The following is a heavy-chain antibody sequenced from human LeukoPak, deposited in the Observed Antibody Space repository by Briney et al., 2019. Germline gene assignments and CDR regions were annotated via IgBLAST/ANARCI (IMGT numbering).Heavy chain of an antibody. CDR3: AKAGWASDYVSNWFDP. Sequence: GGSLRLSCAASGFTFNSYSMNWFRQAPGKGLEWVSSISSSSRFIYYADSVKGRFAISRDNAKNSLYLQMNSLRAEDTAVYYCAKAGWASDYVSNWFDPWGQGTLVTVSS. J-gene: IGHJ5*02. CDR1: GFTFNSYS. D-gene: IGHD4-17*01. V-gene: IGHV3-21*04. CDR2: ISSSSRFI.